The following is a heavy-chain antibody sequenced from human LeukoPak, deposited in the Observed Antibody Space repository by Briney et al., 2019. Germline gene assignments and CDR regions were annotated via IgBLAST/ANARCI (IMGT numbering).Heavy chain of an antibody. V-gene: IGHV3-30*18. CDR1: GFTFSSYG. D-gene: IGHD1-26*01. J-gene: IGHJ3*02. Sequence: GGSLRLSCAASGFTFSSYGMHWVRQAPGKGLEWVAVISYDGSNKYYADSVKGRFTITRDNSKNTLYLQMNSLRAEDTAVYYCAKDSPSGSYYAIGAFDIWGQGTMVTVSS. CDR3: AKDSPSGSYYAIGAFDI. CDR2: ISYDGSNK.